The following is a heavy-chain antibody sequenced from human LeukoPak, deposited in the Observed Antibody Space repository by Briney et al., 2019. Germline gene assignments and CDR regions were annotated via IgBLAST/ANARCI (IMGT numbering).Heavy chain of an antibody. CDR3: TGGRNSGFDF. J-gene: IGHJ4*02. V-gene: IGHV6-1*01. CDR2: TYYRSKWYN. CDR1: GDSVSSNSVA. Sequence: SQTLSLTCAISGDSVSSNSVAWNWIRQSPSRGLEWLGRTYYRSKWYNDYAVSVRSRITINPDTSENQFSLQLNSVTPEDTAVYYCTGGRNSGFDFWGQGTLVTVSS. D-gene: IGHD6-25*01.